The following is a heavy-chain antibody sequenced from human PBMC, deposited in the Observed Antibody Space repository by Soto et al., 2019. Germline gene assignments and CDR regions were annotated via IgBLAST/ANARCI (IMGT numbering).Heavy chain of an antibody. Sequence: GGSLRLSCAASGFTFSSYGMHWVRQAPGKGLEWVAVISYDGSNKYYADSVKGRFTISRDNSKNTLYLQMNSLRAEDTAVYYCAKLAPYSSSKHDAFDIWGQGTMVTVSS. V-gene: IGHV3-30*18. CDR1: GFTFSSYG. J-gene: IGHJ3*02. D-gene: IGHD6-13*01. CDR2: ISYDGSNK. CDR3: AKLAPYSSSKHDAFDI.